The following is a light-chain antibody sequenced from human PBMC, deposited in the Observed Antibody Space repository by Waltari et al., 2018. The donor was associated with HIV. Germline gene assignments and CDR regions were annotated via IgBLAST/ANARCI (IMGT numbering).Light chain of an antibody. Sequence: QSALTQPPSASGSPGQSVTISCTGTSSDVRGYKYVSWYQQHPGKAPKLMIYEVSKRPSGVPDRFSGSKSGNTASLTVSGLQAEDEADYYCSSYAGSNNYVVFGGGTKLTVL. CDR2: EVS. CDR1: SSDVRGYKY. J-gene: IGLJ2*01. V-gene: IGLV2-8*01. CDR3: SSYAGSNNYVV.